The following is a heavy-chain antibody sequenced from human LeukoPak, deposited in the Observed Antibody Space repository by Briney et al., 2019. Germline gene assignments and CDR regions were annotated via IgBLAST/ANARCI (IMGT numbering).Heavy chain of an antibody. V-gene: IGHV3-23*01. Sequence: QSGGSLRLSCAASGFTFSSYAMSWVRQAPGKGLEWVSAISGSGGSTYYADSVKGRFTISRDNSKNTLYLQMNSLRAEDTAVYYCAKDTSGTGGRLVNYWGQGTLVTVSS. CDR3: AKDTSGTGGRLVNY. J-gene: IGHJ4*02. D-gene: IGHD1-26*01. CDR1: GFTFSSYA. CDR2: ISGSGGST.